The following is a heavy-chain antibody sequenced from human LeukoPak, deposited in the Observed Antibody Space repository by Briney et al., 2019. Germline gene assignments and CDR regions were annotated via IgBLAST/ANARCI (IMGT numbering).Heavy chain of an antibody. CDR3: AKARYSSSWSYFDY. CDR2: ISGSGGST. CDR1: GFTFSSYG. V-gene: IGHV3-23*01. J-gene: IGHJ4*02. Sequence: GGSLRLSCAASGFTFSSYGVSWIRQAPGKGLEWVSGISGSGGSTYYADSVKGRFTISRDNSKNTLYLQMNSLRAEDTAVYYCAKARYSSSWSYFDYWGQGTLVTVSS. D-gene: IGHD6-13*01.